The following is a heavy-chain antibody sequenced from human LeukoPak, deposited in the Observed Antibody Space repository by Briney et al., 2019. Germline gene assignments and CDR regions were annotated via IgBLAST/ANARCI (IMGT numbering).Heavy chain of an antibody. D-gene: IGHD5-12*01. V-gene: IGHV5-51*01. CDR1: GFSFTSYW. CDR2: IYPGDSDT. CDR3: ARLEGGAYDSFDY. Sequence: GESLKISCKGSGFSFTSYWIGWVRQMPGKGLEWMGIIYPGDSDTRYSPSFQGQVTISADKSTTTAYLQWRSLKASDTAMYYCARLEGGAYDSFDYWGQGTLVTVSS. J-gene: IGHJ4*02.